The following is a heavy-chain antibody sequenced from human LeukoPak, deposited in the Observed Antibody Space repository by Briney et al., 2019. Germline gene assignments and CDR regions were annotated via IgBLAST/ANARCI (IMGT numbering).Heavy chain of an antibody. J-gene: IGHJ4*02. CDR1: GFTFSSYS. D-gene: IGHD3-10*01. CDR3: ARDWRLHYGSGSYFH. CDR2: ISSSSYI. V-gene: IGHV3-21*01. Sequence: GGSLRLSCAASGFTFSSYSMNWVRQAPGKGLEWVSSISSSSYIYYADSVKGRFTISRDNAKNSLYLQMNSLRAEDTAVYYCARDWRLHYGSGSYFHWGQGTLVTVSS.